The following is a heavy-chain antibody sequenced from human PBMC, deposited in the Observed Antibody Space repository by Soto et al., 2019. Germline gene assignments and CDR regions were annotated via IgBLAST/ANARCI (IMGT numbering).Heavy chain of an antibody. Sequence: GGSLRLSCAASGFTFSSYSMNWVRQAPGKGLEWVSCISSSSSYIYYADSVKGRFTISRDNAKNSLYLQMNSLRAEDTAVYYCARGYYDSSGYSYFDYWGQGTLVTVSS. CDR2: ISSSSSYI. J-gene: IGHJ4*02. CDR1: GFTFSSYS. V-gene: IGHV3-21*01. D-gene: IGHD3-22*01. CDR3: ARGYYDSSGYSYFDY.